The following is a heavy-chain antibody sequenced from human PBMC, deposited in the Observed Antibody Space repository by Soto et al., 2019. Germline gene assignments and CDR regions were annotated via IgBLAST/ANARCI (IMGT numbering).Heavy chain of an antibody. V-gene: IGHV4-4*02. J-gene: IGHJ5*02. CDR3: ARLIVLMAYAIPSYWLDP. Sequence: SETLSLTCAVSGGSISSSNWWSWVRQPPGKGLEWIGEIYHSGSTNYNPSLKSRVTISVDKSKNQFSLKLSSVTAADTAVYYCARLIVLMAYAIPSYWLDPWGQGTLVTVYS. CDR1: GGSISSSNW. CDR2: IYHSGST. D-gene: IGHD2-8*01.